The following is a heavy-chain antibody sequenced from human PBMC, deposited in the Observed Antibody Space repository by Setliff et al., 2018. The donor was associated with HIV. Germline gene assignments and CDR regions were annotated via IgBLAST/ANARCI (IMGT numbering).Heavy chain of an antibody. CDR3: ARQAGTYWGFVYYMDV. J-gene: IGHJ6*03. Sequence: SETLSLTCTVSGDSISSRFHWGWIRQPPGRGLEWIAIAHSSGNTYYNPSLESRVTIAVDMSKSQVSLNLTSVTAADTAVYYCARQAGTYWGFVYYMDVCGKGTTVTVSS. D-gene: IGHD7-27*01. V-gene: IGHV4-39*01. CDR1: GDSISSRFH. CDR2: AHSSGNT.